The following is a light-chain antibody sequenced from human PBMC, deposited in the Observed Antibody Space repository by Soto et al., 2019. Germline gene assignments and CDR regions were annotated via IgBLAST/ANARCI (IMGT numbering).Light chain of an antibody. Sequence: QSVLNQPPSASGTPGQRGTISCSESRSNIGSKTVYWYQHLPGTAPKLLSLSNNQRPSWVPDRFSGSKSGTSASLAISVLQAEDEADYYCAAWDASLNGWVFGGGTQRTV. J-gene: IGLJ3*02. CDR2: SNN. CDR3: AAWDASLNGWV. CDR1: RSNIGSKT. V-gene: IGLV1-44*01.